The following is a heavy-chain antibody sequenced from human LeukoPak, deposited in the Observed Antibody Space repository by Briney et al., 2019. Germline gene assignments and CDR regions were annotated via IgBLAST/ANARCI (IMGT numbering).Heavy chain of an antibody. J-gene: IGHJ4*02. CDR3: ARATSTAASAAGY. CDR1: GFTFSTYW. Sequence: GGSLRLSCAASGFTFSTYWMHWVRQAPGKGLEWVSVIYSGGSTHYADSVKGRFTISRDNSKNTLYLQMNSLRAEDTAVYFCARATSTAASAAGYWGQGTLVTVSS. CDR2: IYSGGST. V-gene: IGHV3-53*01. D-gene: IGHD6-13*01.